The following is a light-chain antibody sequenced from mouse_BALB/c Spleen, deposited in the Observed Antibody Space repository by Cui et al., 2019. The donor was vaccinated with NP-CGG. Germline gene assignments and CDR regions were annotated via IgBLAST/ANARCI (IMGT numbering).Light chain of an antibody. CDR1: TGTVTTSNY. CDR2: GTN. Sequence: AVVTQESALTTSPGETVTLTCRSSTGTVTTSNYANWVQEKPAHLFTGLIGGTNNRAPGVPARFSGSLIGDKAALIITGAQTEDEAIYFCALWYSNHWVFGGGTKLTVL. V-gene: IGLV1*01. CDR3: ALWYSNHWV. J-gene: IGLJ1*01.